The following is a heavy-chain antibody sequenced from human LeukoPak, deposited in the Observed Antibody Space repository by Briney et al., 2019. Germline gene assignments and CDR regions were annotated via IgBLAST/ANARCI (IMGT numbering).Heavy chain of an antibody. V-gene: IGHV3-30*03. Sequence: GGSLRLSCAASGFTFSSYGMHWVRQAPGKGLEWVAVISYDGSNKYYADSVKGRFTISRDNSKNTLYLQMNSLRAEDTAVYSCARARSSGWELDYWGQGTLVTVSS. CDR2: ISYDGSNK. CDR3: ARARSSGWELDY. CDR1: GFTFSSYG. D-gene: IGHD6-19*01. J-gene: IGHJ4*02.